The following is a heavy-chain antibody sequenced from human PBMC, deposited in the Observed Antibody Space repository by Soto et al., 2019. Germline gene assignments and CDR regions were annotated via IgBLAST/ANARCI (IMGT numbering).Heavy chain of an antibody. CDR2: INPSGGST. V-gene: IGHV1-46*01. CDR1: GYTFTSYY. Sequence: ASVKVSCKASGYTFTSYYMHWVRQAPGQGLEWMGIINPSGGSTSYAQKFQGRVTMTRDTSTSTVYMELSSLRSEDTAVCYCARDRIPYYYDSSGYAGHDAFDIWGQGTMVTVS. J-gene: IGHJ3*02. CDR3: ARDRIPYYYDSSGYAGHDAFDI. D-gene: IGHD3-22*01.